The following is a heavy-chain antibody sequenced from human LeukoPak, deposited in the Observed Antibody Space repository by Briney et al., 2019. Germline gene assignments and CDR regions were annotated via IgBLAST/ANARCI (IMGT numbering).Heavy chain of an antibody. J-gene: IGHJ2*01. V-gene: IGHV3-53*01. Sequence: TGGSLRLSCAASGFTVSSNYMSWVRQAPGKGLEWVSVIYSGGSTYYADSVKGRFTISRDNSKNTLYLQMNSLRAEDTAVYYCANEAYWYFDLWGRGTLVTVSS. CDR3: ANEAYWYFDL. CDR2: IYSGGST. CDR1: GFTVSSNY.